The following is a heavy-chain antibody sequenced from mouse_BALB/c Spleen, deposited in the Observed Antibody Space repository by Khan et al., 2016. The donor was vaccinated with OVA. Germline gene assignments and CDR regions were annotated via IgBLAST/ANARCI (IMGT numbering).Heavy chain of an antibody. V-gene: IGHV3-2*02. CDR3: ARDYGSSYLVFDY. J-gene: IGHJ2*01. Sequence: EVQLQESGPGLVKPSQSLSLTCTVTGYSITSDYAWNWIRQFPGNKLEWMAYITYSGSTGYNPSLKGRISITRDTSKNQFFLQLNSVTTEDTATYYCARDYGSSYLVFDYWGQGTTLTVSS. CDR2: ITYSGST. CDR1: GYSITSDYA. D-gene: IGHD1-1*01.